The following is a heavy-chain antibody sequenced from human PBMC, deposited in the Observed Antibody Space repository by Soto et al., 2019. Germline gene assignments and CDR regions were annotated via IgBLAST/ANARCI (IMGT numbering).Heavy chain of an antibody. CDR3: ARDPYCSGGSCYHDAFDI. V-gene: IGHV3-21*01. Sequence: EVQLVESGGGLVKPGGSLRLSCAASGFTFSSYSMNWVRQAPGKGLELVSSIISSSSYIYYADSVKGRLTITRNNAKNSLYLQMNSLRAEDTAVYYCARDPYCSGGSCYHDAFDIWGQGTMVTVSS. J-gene: IGHJ3*02. CDR2: IISSSSYI. CDR1: GFTFSSYS. D-gene: IGHD2-15*01.